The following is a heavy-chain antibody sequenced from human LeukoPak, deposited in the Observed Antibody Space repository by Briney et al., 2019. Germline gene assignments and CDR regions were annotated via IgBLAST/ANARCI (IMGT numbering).Heavy chain of an antibody. D-gene: IGHD4-23*01. V-gene: IGHV3-48*03. CDR2: ISSSGSTI. J-gene: IGHJ5*02. Sequence: GFLRLSCAASGFTFSSYEMNWVRQAPGKGLEWVSYISSSGSTIYYADSVKGRFTISRDNAKNSLYLQMNSLRAEDTAVYYCARDDYGGNYNWFDPWGQGTLVTVSS. CDR1: GFTFSSYE. CDR3: ARDDYGGNYNWFDP.